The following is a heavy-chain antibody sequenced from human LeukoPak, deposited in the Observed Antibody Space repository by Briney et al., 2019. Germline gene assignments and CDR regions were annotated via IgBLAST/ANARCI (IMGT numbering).Heavy chain of an antibody. D-gene: IGHD5-12*01. J-gene: IGHJ6*03. CDR1: GGSISSSSYY. CDR3: ARLNSGYDDLAYYYSYMDV. CDR2: IYYSGST. V-gene: IGHV4-39*01. Sequence: SETLSLTCTVSGGSISSSSYYWGWIRQSPGKGLEWIGSIYYSGSTYYNPSLKSRVTLSVDTSKNQFSLKLSSVTAADTAVYYCARLNSGYDDLAYYYSYMDVWGKGTTVTISS.